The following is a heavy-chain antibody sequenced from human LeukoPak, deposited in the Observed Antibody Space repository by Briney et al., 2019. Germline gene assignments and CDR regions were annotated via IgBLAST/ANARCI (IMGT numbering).Heavy chain of an antibody. J-gene: IGHJ4*02. CDR2: INPSGGST. CDR3: ARDSGMVRGTVDY. V-gene: IGHV1-46*01. CDR1: GYTFTSYY. D-gene: IGHD3-10*01. Sequence: ASVKVSCKSSGYTFTSYYMYWVRQAPGQGLKWMGIINPSGGSTSYAQKFQGRVTMTRDTSTSTVYMELSSLRSEDTAVYYCARDSGMVRGTVDYWGQGTLVTVSS.